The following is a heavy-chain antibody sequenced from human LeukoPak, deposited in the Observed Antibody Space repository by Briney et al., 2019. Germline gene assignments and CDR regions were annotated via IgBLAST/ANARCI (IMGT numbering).Heavy chain of an antibody. Sequence: SETLSLTCTVSGDSISSGIYYWSWIRLFPGKGLEWIGCIHYTGTIYYNPSLTSRVTISVDTSKNQSSLNLNSVTAADTAVYYCARGVDRTKIYSWGQGTLVTVSS. CDR3: ARGVDRTKIYS. J-gene: IGHJ4*02. D-gene: IGHD5-12*01. CDR2: IHYTGTI. CDR1: GDSISSGIYY. V-gene: IGHV4-31*03.